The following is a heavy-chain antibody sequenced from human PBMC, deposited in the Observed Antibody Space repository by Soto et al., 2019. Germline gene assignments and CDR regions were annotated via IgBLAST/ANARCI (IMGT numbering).Heavy chain of an antibody. CDR3: ARWGGWYDWFAS. V-gene: IGHV1-3*01. CDR1: GYTFTSYA. J-gene: IGHJ5*01. CDR2: INAGNGNT. Sequence: ASVKVSCKASGYTFTSYAMHWVRQAPGQRLEWKGWINAGNGNTKYSQKFQGRVTITRDTSASTAYMELSSLRSEDTAFYLCARWGGWYDWFASWGQGTLVTVSS. D-gene: IGHD6-19*01.